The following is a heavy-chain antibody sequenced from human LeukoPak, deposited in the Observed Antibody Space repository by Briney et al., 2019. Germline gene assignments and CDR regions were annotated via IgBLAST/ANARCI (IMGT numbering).Heavy chain of an antibody. J-gene: IGHJ4*02. CDR1: GFTFSDYY. V-gene: IGHV3-11*01. CDR3: AKGLWDILVVPDAPFDY. CDR2: VSSGSSTI. Sequence: PGGTLRLSCAASGFTFSDYYMSWIRQAPGKALEWVSYVSSGSSTIYYADSLKGRFTISRDNSKNTLYLQMNSLRAEDTAVYYCAKGLWDILVVPDAPFDYWGQGTLVTVSS. D-gene: IGHD2-2*01.